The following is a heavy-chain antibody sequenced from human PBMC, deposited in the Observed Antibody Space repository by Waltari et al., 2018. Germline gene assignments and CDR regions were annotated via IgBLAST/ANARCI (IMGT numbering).Heavy chain of an antibody. CDR2: ISSSSSYI. CDR3: ARVEASRKYHFDY. V-gene: IGHV3-21*01. Sequence: EVQLVESGGGLVKPGGSLRLSCAASGFTFSSYSMNWVRQAPGKGLEWVSAISSSSSYIYYADSVKGRFTISRDNAKNSLYLQMNSLRAEDTAVYYCARVEASRKYHFDYWGQGTLVTVSS. CDR1: GFTFSSYS. D-gene: IGHD3-3*01. J-gene: IGHJ4*02.